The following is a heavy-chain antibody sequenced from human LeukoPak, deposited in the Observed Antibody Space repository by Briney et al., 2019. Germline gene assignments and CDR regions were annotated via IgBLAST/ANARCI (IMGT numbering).Heavy chain of an antibody. J-gene: IGHJ4*02. CDR3: ARDSTYYYDSGSSGPHYFDN. D-gene: IGHD3-10*01. V-gene: IGHV3-23*01. Sequence: GGSLRLSCAASGFTFRNYAMMWVRLAPGKGPEWVSTVSGSGDGTYYADSVKGRFTISRDNSKNTLYLQLNSLRAEDTAVYYCARDSTYYYDSGSSGPHYFDNWGQGTLVTVSS. CDR2: VSGSGDGT. CDR1: GFTFRNYA.